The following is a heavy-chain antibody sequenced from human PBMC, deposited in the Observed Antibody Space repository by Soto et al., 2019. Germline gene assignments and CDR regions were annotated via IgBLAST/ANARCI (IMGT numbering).Heavy chain of an antibody. J-gene: IGHJ6*02. D-gene: IGHD2-2*01. Sequence: GSVKVSFKASGYTFTSYGISRGRQAPGPGLEVVGWISAYNGNTNYAQKLQGRVTMTTDTSTSTAYMELRSLRSDDTAVYYCARIVVVPAAAPEGGNYYYYGMDVWGQGTTVTVSS. CDR1: GYTFTSYG. CDR3: ARIVVVPAAAPEGGNYYYYGMDV. V-gene: IGHV1-18*04. CDR2: ISAYNGNT.